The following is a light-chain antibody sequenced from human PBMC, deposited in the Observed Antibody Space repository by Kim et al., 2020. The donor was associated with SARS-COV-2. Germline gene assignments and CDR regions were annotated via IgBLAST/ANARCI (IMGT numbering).Light chain of an antibody. CDR3: QQYGSSPPAT. V-gene: IGKV3-20*01. CDR2: GAS. CDR1: QSVSSNY. J-gene: IGKJ4*01. Sequence: PGERATLSCSASQSVSSNYLAWYQQKPGQAPRLLIYGASSRATGIPDRFSGSGSGTDFTLTISRLEPEDFAVYYCQQYGSSPPATFGGGTKVDIK.